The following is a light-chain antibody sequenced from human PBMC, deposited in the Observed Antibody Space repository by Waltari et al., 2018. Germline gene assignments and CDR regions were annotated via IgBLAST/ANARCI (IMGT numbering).Light chain of an antibody. Sequence: QSALTQPASVSGSPGHSTTISCSGPDSDVGAYDFVSWYQQPPGKAPHLIIYEVSNRPSGISNRFSASKSGNTASLTISGLQAEDEADYYCSSYTTSSAPGVFGTGTRVTVL. CDR1: DSDVGAYDF. J-gene: IGLJ1*01. CDR3: SSYTTSSAPGV. CDR2: EVS. V-gene: IGLV2-14*01.